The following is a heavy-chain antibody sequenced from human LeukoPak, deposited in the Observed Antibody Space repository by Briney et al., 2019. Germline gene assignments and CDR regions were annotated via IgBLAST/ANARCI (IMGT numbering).Heavy chain of an antibody. V-gene: IGHV4-30-4*08. J-gene: IGHJ4*02. CDR3: ARGNVVIRLDPPYFDY. CDR2: IYYSGST. Sequence: PSETPSLTCTVSGGSISSGDYYWSWIRQPPGKGLEWIGYIYYSGSTYYNPSLKSRVTISVDTSKNQFSLKLSSVTAADTAVYYCARGNVVIRLDPPYFDYWGQGTLVTVSS. D-gene: IGHD3-22*01. CDR1: GGSISSGDYY.